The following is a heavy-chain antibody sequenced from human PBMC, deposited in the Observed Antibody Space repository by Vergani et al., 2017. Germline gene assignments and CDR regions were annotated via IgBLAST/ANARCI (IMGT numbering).Heavy chain of an antibody. D-gene: IGHD2-2*01. Sequence: QLQLQESGPGLVKPSETLSLTCPVSGGSISSSSYYWGWIRQPPGKGLEWIGSIYYSGSTYYNPSLKSRVTISVDTSKNQFSLKLSSVTAADTAVYYCARDSDTSYLDYWGQGTLVTVSS. V-gene: IGHV4-39*07. CDR1: GGSISSSSYY. CDR2: IYYSGST. CDR3: ARDSDTSYLDY. J-gene: IGHJ4*02.